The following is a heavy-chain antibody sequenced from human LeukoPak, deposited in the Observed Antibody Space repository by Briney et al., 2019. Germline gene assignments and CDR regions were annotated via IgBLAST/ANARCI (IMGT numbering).Heavy chain of an antibody. V-gene: IGHV1-2*04. CDR2: INPNSGGT. CDR1: RYTFTGYY. CDR3: ARAPGYSYGSSFDY. Sequence: ASVKVSCKASRYTFTGYYMHWVRQAPGQGLEWMGWINPNSGGTNYAQKFQGWVTMTRDTSISTAYMELSRLRSDDTAVYYCARAPGYSYGSSFDYWGQGTLVTVSS. J-gene: IGHJ4*02. D-gene: IGHD5-18*01.